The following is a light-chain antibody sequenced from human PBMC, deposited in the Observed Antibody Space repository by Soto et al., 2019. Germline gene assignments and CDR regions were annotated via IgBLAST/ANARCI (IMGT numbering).Light chain of an antibody. CDR2: KAS. V-gene: IGKV1-5*03. CDR3: QQYNDSFPYT. Sequence: DIQMTQSPSTLSASVGDRVTITCRASQSISTWLAWYQQKPGTAPKLLTYKASTLESGVPSRFSGSRSGTEFTLTVSSLQPDDFATYYCQQYNDSFPYTFGQGTKLEI. J-gene: IGKJ2*01. CDR1: QSISTW.